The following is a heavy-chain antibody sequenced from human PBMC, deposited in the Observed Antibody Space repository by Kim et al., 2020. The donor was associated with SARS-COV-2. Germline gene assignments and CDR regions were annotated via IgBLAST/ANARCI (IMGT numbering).Heavy chain of an antibody. Sequence: SETLSLTCAVYGGSFSGYYWSWIRQPPGKGLEWIGEINHSGSTNYNPSLKSRVTISVDTSKNQFSLKLSSVTAADTAVYYCARGVGGYSYVDYWGQGTLVTVSS. CDR2: INHSGST. CDR3: ARGVGGYSYVDY. V-gene: IGHV4-34*01. J-gene: IGHJ4*02. D-gene: IGHD5-18*01. CDR1: GGSFSGYY.